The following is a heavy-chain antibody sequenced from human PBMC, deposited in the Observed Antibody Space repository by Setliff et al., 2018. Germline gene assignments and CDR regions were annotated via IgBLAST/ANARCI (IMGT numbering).Heavy chain of an antibody. D-gene: IGHD5-18*01. Sequence: GESLKISCKGSGYSFTSYWIGWVRQMPGKGLEWMGIIYPGDSDTRYSPSFQDQVTISVDKSLSTAYLQWSSLKASDSGKYYCARRGYGGYIYGSFDSWGQGTLVTVSS. J-gene: IGHJ5*01. V-gene: IGHV5-51*01. CDR1: GYSFTSYW. CDR2: IYPGDSDT. CDR3: ARRGYGGYIYGSFDS.